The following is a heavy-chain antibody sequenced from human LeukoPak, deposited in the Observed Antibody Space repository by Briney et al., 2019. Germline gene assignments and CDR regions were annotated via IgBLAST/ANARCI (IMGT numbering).Heavy chain of an antibody. CDR1: GGTFSSYA. D-gene: IGHD6-6*01. J-gene: IGHJ6*03. CDR3: ATETPYSSSSYYYYYMDV. CDR2: IIPIFGTA. Sequence: ASVKVSCKASGGTFSSYAISWVRQAPGQGLEWMGGIIPIFGTANYAQKFQGRVTITADKSTSTAYMELSSLRSEDTAVYYCATETPYSSSSYYYYYMDVWGKGTTVTVSS. V-gene: IGHV1-69*06.